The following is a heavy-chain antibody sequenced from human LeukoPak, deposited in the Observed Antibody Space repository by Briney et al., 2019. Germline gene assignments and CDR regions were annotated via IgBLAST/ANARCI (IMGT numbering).Heavy chain of an antibody. CDR3: ARDRYGIRRDYFDY. CDR2: IWYDGTNK. Sequence: GRSLILSFSASAFTFIDYGMHWVRQAPGKGLEWVAFIWYDGTNKYYVDSVKGRFTMSRDNSKNALYLQMNSVRADDTAVYYCARDRYGIRRDYFDYWGQGILVTVSS. J-gene: IGHJ4*02. CDR1: AFTFIDYG. D-gene: IGHD5-18*01. V-gene: IGHV3-33*01.